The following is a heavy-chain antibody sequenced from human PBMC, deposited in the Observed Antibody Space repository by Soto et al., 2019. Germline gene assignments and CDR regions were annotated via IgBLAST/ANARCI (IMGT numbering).Heavy chain of an antibody. CDR3: AYFGGTYYDFWSGLGYYGMDV. Sequence: LRLSCAASGFTFSSYGMHWVRQAPGKGLEWVAVISYDGSNKYYADSVKGRFTISRDNSKNTLYLQMNSLRAEDTAVYYCAYFGGTYYDFWSGLGYYGMDVWGQGTTVTVSS. V-gene: IGHV3-30*03. CDR2: ISYDGSNK. D-gene: IGHD3-3*01. J-gene: IGHJ6*02. CDR1: GFTFSSYG.